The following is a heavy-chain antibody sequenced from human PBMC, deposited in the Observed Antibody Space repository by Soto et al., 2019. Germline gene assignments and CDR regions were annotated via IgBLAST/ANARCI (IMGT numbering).Heavy chain of an antibody. CDR3: ARGNSGSSPYFDY. V-gene: IGHV4-30-4*08. D-gene: IGHD1-26*01. J-gene: IGHJ4*02. Sequence: SETLSLTCTVSGGSISSGGYYWSWIRQHPGKGLEWIGYIYYSGSTYYNPSLKNRVTISVETSKNQFSLKLSSVTSVDTAVYYCARGNSGSSPYFDYWGQGTLVTVSS. CDR1: GGSISSGGYY. CDR2: IYYSGST.